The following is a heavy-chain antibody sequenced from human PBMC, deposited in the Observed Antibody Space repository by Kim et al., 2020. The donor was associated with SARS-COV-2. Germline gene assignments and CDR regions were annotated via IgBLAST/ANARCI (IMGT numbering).Heavy chain of an antibody. Sequence: SVKVSCKASGGTFSSYAISWVRQAPGQGLEWMGGIIPIFGTANYAQKFQGRVTITADESTSTAYMELSSLRSEDTAVYYCARDKVVPAAMFLTGFVGAGMDVWGQGTTVTVSS. CDR1: GGTFSSYA. D-gene: IGHD2-2*01. V-gene: IGHV1-69*13. CDR3: ARDKVVPAAMFLTGFVGAGMDV. J-gene: IGHJ6*02. CDR2: IIPIFGTA.